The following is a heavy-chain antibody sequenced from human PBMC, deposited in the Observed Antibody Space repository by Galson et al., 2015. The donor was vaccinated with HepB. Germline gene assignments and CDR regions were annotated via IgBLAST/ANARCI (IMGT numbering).Heavy chain of an antibody. J-gene: IGHJ6*02. CDR1: GDSVSSNSAA. V-gene: IGHV6-1*01. Sequence: CAISGDSVSSNSAAWNWIRQSPSRGLEWLGRTYYRSKWYNDYAVSVKSRITINPDTSKNQFSLQLNSVTPEDTAVYYCAANPRVNWNDGDYYYYGMDVWGQGTTVTVSS. D-gene: IGHD1-20*01. CDR3: AANPRVNWNDGDYYYYGMDV. CDR2: TYYRSKWYN.